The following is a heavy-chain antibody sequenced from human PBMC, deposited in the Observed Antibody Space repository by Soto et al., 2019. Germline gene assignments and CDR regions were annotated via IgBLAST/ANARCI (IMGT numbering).Heavy chain of an antibody. J-gene: IGHJ4*02. CDR3: VNARSSTTSDHY. V-gene: IGHV3-66*01. CDR2: IYSGGST. D-gene: IGHD1-7*01. Sequence: EVQLVESGGGLVQPGGSLRLSCAASGFIVSNTYMSWVRQAPGKGLEWVSIIYSGGSTFYAESVKGRFTVSRDSSTNMLYLQMSSLTAEDTAVYYCVNARSSTTSDHYFGQVTLVTVSS. CDR1: GFIVSNTY.